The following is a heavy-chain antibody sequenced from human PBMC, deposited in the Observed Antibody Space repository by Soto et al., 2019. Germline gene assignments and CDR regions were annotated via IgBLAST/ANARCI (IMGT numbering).Heavy chain of an antibody. J-gene: IGHJ6*03. D-gene: IGHD5-12*01. Sequence: QVQLVQSGAEVKKPGASVKVSCKASGYTFTSYGISWVRQAPGQGLEWMGWISAYNGNTNYAQKLQGRVTMTTDTSTSTDYMELRSLRSDDTAVYYCARVDVDIVATNYYYYYMDVWGKGTTVTVSS. CDR2: ISAYNGNT. CDR1: GYTFTSYG. CDR3: ARVDVDIVATNYYYYYMDV. V-gene: IGHV1-18*01.